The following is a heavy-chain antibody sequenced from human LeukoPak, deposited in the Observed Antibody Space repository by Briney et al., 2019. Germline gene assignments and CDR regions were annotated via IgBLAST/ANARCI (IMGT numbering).Heavy chain of an antibody. CDR3: AFLRSLELPPQFYFGY. CDR1: GYTFTGYY. V-gene: IGHV1-2*02. D-gene: IGHD3-10*01. Sequence: ASVKVSCKASGYTFTGYYMHWVRQAPGQGLEWMGWINPNSGGTNYAQKFQGRVTRTRDTSISTAYMELSRLRSDDTAVYYCAFLRSLELPPQFYFGYSGQGALVTVSS. J-gene: IGHJ4*02. CDR2: INPNSGGT.